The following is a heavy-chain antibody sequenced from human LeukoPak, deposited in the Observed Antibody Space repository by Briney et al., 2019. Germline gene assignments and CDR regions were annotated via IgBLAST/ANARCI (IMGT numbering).Heavy chain of an antibody. J-gene: IGHJ4*02. CDR1: GGSISSYY. CDR2: IYYSGST. D-gene: IGHD1-26*01. Sequence: SETLSLTCTVSGGSISSYYWSWIRQPPGKGLEWIGYIYYSGSTHYNPSLKSRVTISVDTSKNQFSLKLSSVTAADTAVYYCARGVGRGYYFDYWGQGTLVTVSS. V-gene: IGHV4-59*01. CDR3: ARGVGRGYYFDY.